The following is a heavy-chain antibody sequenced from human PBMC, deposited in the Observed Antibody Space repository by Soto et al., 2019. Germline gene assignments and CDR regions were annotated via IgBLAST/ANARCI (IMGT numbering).Heavy chain of an antibody. D-gene: IGHD3-22*01. CDR2: ISAYNGNT. CDR1: GYTFTSYG. Sequence: ASVKVSFKASGYTFTSYGISWVRQAPGQGLEWMGWISAYNGNTNYAQKLQGRVTMTTDTSTSTAYMELRSLRSDDTAVYYCARDLEYDSSGYPFDYWGQGTLVTVSS. V-gene: IGHV1-18*01. CDR3: ARDLEYDSSGYPFDY. J-gene: IGHJ4*02.